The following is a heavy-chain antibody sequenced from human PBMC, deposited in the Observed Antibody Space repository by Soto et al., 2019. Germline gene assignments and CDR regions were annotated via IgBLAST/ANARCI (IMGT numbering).Heavy chain of an antibody. CDR3: ARGVGATILRYYYYMDV. V-gene: IGHV1-8*01. CDR2: MNPNSGNT. J-gene: IGHJ6*03. Sequence: ASVKVSCKASGYTFTSYDINWVRQATGQGLEWMGWMNPNSGNTGYAQKFQGRVTMTRNTSISTAYMELSSLRSEDTAVYYCARGVGATILRYYYYMDVWGKGTTVTVSS. CDR1: GYTFTSYD. D-gene: IGHD5-12*01.